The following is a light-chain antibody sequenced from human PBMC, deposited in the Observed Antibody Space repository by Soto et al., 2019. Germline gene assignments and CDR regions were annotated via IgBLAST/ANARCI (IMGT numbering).Light chain of an antibody. J-gene: IGKJ5*01. CDR2: GAS. CDR1: QSVTSSY. V-gene: IGKV3-20*01. CDR3: QQYHRSPIT. Sequence: EILLTQHPGTLSLSPGERATLSCRASQSVTSSYLAWYQQKPGQAPRLLIFGASSRATGIPDRFSGSGSATDFTLTISRLEPEDFAVYYCQQYHRSPITFGQGTRLEIK.